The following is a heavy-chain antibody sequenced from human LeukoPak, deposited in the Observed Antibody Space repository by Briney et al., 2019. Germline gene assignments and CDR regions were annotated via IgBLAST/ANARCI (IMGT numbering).Heavy chain of an antibody. J-gene: IGHJ6*03. V-gene: IGHV1-2*02. Sequence: GASVKVSCKASGYTFTSYGISWVRQAPGQGLEWMGWINPNSGGTNYAQKFQGRVTMTRDTSISTAYMELSRLRSDDTAVYYCARSSSGWFYYYYYYMDVWGKGTTVTVSS. CDR1: GYTFTSYG. CDR2: INPNSGGT. CDR3: ARSSSGWFYYYYYYMDV. D-gene: IGHD6-19*01.